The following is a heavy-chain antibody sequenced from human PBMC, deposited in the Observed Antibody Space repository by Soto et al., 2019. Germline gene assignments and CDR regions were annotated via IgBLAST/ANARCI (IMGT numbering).Heavy chain of an antibody. CDR3: ARHPSDFWFDP. V-gene: IGHV4-39*01. Sequence: SETLSLTCTVSGGSISSSSYFWGWIRQPPGKGLEWIGSIHYSGSTYYNPSLKSRVTVSVDTSKNQFSLKLSSVTAADTAVYYCARHPSDFWFDPWGQGTLVTVSA. CDR1: GGSISSSSYF. J-gene: IGHJ5*02. CDR2: IHYSGST. D-gene: IGHD2-21*02.